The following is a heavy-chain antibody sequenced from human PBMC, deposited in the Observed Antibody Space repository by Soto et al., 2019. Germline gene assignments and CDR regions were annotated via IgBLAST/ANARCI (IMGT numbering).Heavy chain of an antibody. CDR2: IYYSGNT. D-gene: IGHD2-21*01. CDR1: VGPISIGYYY. J-gene: IGHJ6*02. CDR3: ASYSLYGMDV. V-gene: IGHV4-30-4*01. Sequence: SETLTVTCSVSVGPISIGYYYRSWIRQPPGKGLEWIGNIYYSGNTYYNPSLKSRLIISIDTSKKQFSLEVGSVTAADTAVYYCASYSLYGMDVWGQGTTVTVSS.